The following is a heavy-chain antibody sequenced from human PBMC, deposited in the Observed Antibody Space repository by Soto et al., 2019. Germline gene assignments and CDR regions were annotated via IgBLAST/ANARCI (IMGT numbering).Heavy chain of an antibody. J-gene: IGHJ6*02. CDR2: INPSGGST. CDR3: ARPRAAHAFYYYYGMDV. CDR1: GYTFTSYY. V-gene: IGHV1-46*01. Sequence: ASVKVSCKASGYTFTSYYMHWVRQAPGQGLEWMGIINPSGGSTSYAQKFQGRVTMTRDTSTSTVYMELSSLRSEDTAVYYCARPRAAHAFYYYYGMDVWGQGTTVTVSS. D-gene: IGHD6-6*01.